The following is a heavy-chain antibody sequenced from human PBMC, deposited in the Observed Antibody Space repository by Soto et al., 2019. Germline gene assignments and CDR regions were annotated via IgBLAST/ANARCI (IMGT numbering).Heavy chain of an antibody. Sequence: QVQLVESGGGVVQPGRSLRLSCAASGFTFSSYSMHWVRQAPGKGLEWVAVIWYDGSNKYYADSVKGRFTISRDNSKNTLYLQMNSLSAEDTAVYYCARGICSGGSCYSGDAFDIWGQGTMVTVSS. CDR2: IWYDGSNK. V-gene: IGHV3-33*01. CDR1: GFTFSSYS. J-gene: IGHJ3*02. D-gene: IGHD2-15*01. CDR3: ARGICSGGSCYSGDAFDI.